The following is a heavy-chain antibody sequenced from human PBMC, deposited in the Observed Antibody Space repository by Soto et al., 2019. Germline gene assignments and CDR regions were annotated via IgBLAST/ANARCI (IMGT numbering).Heavy chain of an antibody. CDR2: VNWHGERT. V-gene: IGHV3-20*04. J-gene: IGHJ5*02. CDR1: GFSFDDYS. CDR3: ARDSDDSTGWYDH. Sequence: EVRLVQSGGGAERPGGSLRLSCAVSGFSFDDYSMTWVRQAPGKGLEWVCGVNWHGERTDYADSVRGRFTISRDNAKNVLFLEMNSLRGEDTALYYCARDSDDSTGWYDHWGQGTLVSVSS. D-gene: IGHD4-4*01.